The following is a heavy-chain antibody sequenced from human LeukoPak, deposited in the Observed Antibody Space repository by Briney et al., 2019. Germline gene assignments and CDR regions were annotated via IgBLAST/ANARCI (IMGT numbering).Heavy chain of an antibody. V-gene: IGHV4-39*01. D-gene: IGHD4-11*01. J-gene: IGHJ5*02. CDR1: GGSIRSTNYY. Sequence: SETLSLTCTVSGGSIRSTNYYWVWIRQPPGKGLEWSGSMYYRGTTHYNPSLKSPVTISVDTSNNQFSLKLSSVTAADTAVYYCARHRGYSDYTYNWFDPWGQGTLVTVSS. CDR3: ARHRGYSDYTYNWFDP. CDR2: MYYRGTT.